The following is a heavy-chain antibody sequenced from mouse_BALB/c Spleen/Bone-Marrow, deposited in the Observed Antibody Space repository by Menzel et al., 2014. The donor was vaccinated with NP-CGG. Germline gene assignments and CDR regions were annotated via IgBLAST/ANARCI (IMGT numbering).Heavy chain of an antibody. D-gene: IGHD1-1*01. Sequence: DVHLVESGAELVKPGASVKLSCTASGFNIKDTYMHWVEQRPEQGLEWIGRIDPANGNTKYDPKFQGKATITADTSSNTAYLQLSSLTSEDTAVYYCASYYYGSSSFAYWGQGTLVTVSA. CDR1: GFNIKDTY. CDR3: ASYYYGSSSFAY. V-gene: IGHV14-3*02. CDR2: IDPANGNT. J-gene: IGHJ3*01.